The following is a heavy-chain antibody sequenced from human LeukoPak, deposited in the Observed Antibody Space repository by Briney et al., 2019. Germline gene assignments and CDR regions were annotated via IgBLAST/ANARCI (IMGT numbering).Heavy chain of an antibody. V-gene: IGHV3-9*01. CDR1: GVTFDDYA. CDR2: ISWNSGSI. D-gene: IGHD2-15*01. CDR3: AKSRILAFYFDY. Sequence: PGGSLRLSCAASGVTFDDYAMHWVRQAPGKGLEWVSGISWNSGSIGYADSVKGRFTISRDNAKNSLYLQMNSLRAEDTALYYCAKSRILAFYFDYWGQGSLVTVSS. J-gene: IGHJ4*02.